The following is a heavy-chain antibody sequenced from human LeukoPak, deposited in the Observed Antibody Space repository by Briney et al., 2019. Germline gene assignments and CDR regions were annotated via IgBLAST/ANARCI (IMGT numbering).Heavy chain of an antibody. D-gene: IGHD2-2*01. CDR2: IRSKTDGGTT. J-gene: IGHJ6*03. Sequence: GGSLRLSCAASGFTFSNAWMSWVRQAPGKGLEWVGRIRSKTDGGTTDYAAPVKGRFTISRDDSKNTLYLQMNSLKTEDTAVYYCTTEEYCSSTSCRYYYYYYYMDVWGKGTTVTVSS. CDR1: GFTFSNAW. CDR3: TTEEYCSSTSCRYYYYYYYMDV. V-gene: IGHV3-15*01.